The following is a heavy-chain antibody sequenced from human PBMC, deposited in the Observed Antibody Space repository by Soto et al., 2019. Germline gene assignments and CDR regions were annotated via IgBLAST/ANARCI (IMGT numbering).Heavy chain of an antibody. CDR1: GGTFSSYA. CDR3: ARASQMIVVLNAFDI. CDR2: IIPIFGTV. Sequence: SVKVSCKASGGTFSSYAISWVRQAPGQGLEWMGGIIPIFGTVNYAQKFQGRVTITADESTSTAYMELSSLRSEDTAVYYCARASQMIVVLNAFDIWGQGTMVTVSS. V-gene: IGHV1-69*13. D-gene: IGHD3-22*01. J-gene: IGHJ3*02.